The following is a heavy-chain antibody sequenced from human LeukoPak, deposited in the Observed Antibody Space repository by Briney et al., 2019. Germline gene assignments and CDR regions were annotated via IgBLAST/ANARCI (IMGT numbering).Heavy chain of an antibody. V-gene: IGHV4-59*01. CDR3: ARADSNSLPFDY. J-gene: IGHJ4*02. D-gene: IGHD6-6*01. Sequence: PSETLSLTCTVSGGSINLYYWSWIRQPPGKGLEWIGYIYYSGSTNYNPSLKSRVTISVDTSKNQFSLKLSSVTAADTAVYYCARADSNSLPFDYWGQGTLVTVSS. CDR2: IYYSGST. CDR1: GGSINLYY.